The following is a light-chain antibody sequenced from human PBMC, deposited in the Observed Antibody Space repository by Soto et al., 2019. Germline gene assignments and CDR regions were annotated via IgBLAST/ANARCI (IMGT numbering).Light chain of an antibody. CDR2: DAS. Sequence: ERVMTQSPATLSLSPGGRATLSCRASQSVSRNLAWYQQKPGQAPRLLIYDASTRATGVPARFSGSGSGTELTLTISSLQSEDFAVYYCQHYDNWPPGGTFGQGTKVEI. V-gene: IGKV3-15*01. CDR1: QSVSRN. CDR3: QHYDNWPPGGT. J-gene: IGKJ1*01.